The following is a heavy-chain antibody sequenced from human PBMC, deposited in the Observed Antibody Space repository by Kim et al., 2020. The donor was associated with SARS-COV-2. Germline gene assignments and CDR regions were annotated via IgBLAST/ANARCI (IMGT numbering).Heavy chain of an antibody. V-gene: IGHV3-30-3*01. D-gene: IGHD6-6*01. CDR3: ARARASSIAASRVYYYYGMDV. Sequence: GGSLRLSCAASGFTFSSYAMHWVRQAPGKGLEWVAVISYDGSNKYYADSVKGRFTISRDNSKNTLYLQMNSLRAEDTAVYYCARARASSIAASRVYYYYGMDVWGQGTTVTVSS. J-gene: IGHJ6*02. CDR2: ISYDGSNK. CDR1: GFTFSSYA.